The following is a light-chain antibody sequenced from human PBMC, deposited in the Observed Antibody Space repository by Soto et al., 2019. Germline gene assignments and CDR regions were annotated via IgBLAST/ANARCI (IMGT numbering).Light chain of an antibody. V-gene: IGKV3D-20*01. Sequence: IVLTQSPATLSLSPVERATLSSWASQSVGTYVAWYKQKPGLAPRLVIFDSSTRPTGIPDRSSGSGSGTDFTLTISRLEPEDFAVYFCQQYGNSPQITFGQGTRLEIK. CDR3: QQYGNSPQIT. CDR1: QSVGTY. J-gene: IGKJ5*01. CDR2: DSS.